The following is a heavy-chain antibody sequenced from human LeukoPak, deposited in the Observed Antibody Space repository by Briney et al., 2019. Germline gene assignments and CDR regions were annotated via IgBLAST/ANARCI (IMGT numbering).Heavy chain of an antibody. V-gene: IGHV4-59*01. CDR1: GGSISSYY. J-gene: IGHJ6*03. CDR2: IYYSGST. Sequence: PSETLSLTCTVSGGSISSYYWSWIRQPPGKGLEWIGYIYYSGSTYYNPSLKSRVTISVDTSKNQFSLKLSSVTAADTAVYYCAREVAAGPSYYYYMDVWGKGTTVTISS. D-gene: IGHD6-6*01. CDR3: AREVAAGPSYYYYMDV.